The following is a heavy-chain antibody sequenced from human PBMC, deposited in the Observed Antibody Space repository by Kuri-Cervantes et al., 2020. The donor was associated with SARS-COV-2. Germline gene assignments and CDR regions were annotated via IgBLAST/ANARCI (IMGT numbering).Heavy chain of an antibody. D-gene: IGHD2-2*02. Sequence: GESLKISCAASGFTFSSYWMSWVRQAPGKGLEWVSAISGSGGSTYYADSVKGRFTISRDNSKNTLYLQMNSLRAEDTAVYYCARQGYCSSTSCYTIPPDYWGQGTLVTVSS. CDR2: ISGSGGST. CDR1: GFTFSSYW. J-gene: IGHJ4*02. CDR3: ARQGYCSSTSCYTIPPDY. V-gene: IGHV3-23*01.